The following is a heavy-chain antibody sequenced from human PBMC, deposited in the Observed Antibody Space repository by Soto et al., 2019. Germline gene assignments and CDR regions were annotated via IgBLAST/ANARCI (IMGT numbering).Heavy chain of an antibody. V-gene: IGHV3-21*01. D-gene: IGHD3-3*01. Sequence: GGSLRLSCAASGFTFSSYSMNWVRQAPGKGLEWVSSISSSSSYIYYADSVKGRFTISRDNAKNSLYLQMNSLRAEDTAVYYCARDQRFLAWLPHYYYYYGMDVWGQGTTVTVSS. J-gene: IGHJ6*02. CDR3: ARDQRFLAWLPHYYYYYGMDV. CDR1: GFTFSSYS. CDR2: ISSSSSYI.